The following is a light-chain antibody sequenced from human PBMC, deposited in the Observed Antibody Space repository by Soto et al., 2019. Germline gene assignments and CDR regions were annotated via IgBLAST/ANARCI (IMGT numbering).Light chain of an antibody. CDR3: HQRYNWPRVT. CDR2: DVS. CDR1: QSGSNS. J-gene: IGKJ5*01. Sequence: EIVLTQSPATLSLSSGERVPLSFRVSQSGSNSLAWYQQKPGQPPRLLIYDVSNRATGIPARFSGSGSGTDFTLTITSLEPEDFAVYFCHQRYNWPRVTFGQGTRLEIK. V-gene: IGKV3-11*01.